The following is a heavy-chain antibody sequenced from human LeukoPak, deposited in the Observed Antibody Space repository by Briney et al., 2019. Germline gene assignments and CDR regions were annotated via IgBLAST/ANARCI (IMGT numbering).Heavy chain of an antibody. J-gene: IGHJ5*02. Sequence: KPSETLSLTCAVYGGSFSGYYWSWVRQPPGKGLEWIGYIYYTGSTDYNPSLKSRVTMSVDTSKNQFSLKLSSVTAADTAVYSCARGSVRGEFDPWGQGTLVTVSS. D-gene: IGHD3-10*01. CDR2: IYYTGST. V-gene: IGHV4-59*01. CDR3: ARGSVRGEFDP. CDR1: GGSFSGYY.